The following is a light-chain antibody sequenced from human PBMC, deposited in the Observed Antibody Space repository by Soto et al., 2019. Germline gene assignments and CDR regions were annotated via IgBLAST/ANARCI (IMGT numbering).Light chain of an antibody. J-gene: IGKJ5*01. CDR1: QSISSY. V-gene: IGKV1-39*01. Sequence: DIQMTQSPSSLSASVGDRVTITCRASQSISSYLNWYQQKPGKAPKLLIYAASSLQSWVPSRFSGSGSGTDFTLTISSLQPEDFATYYCQQRYSTPRVNFGQGTRLEIK. CDR3: QQRYSTPRVN. CDR2: AAS.